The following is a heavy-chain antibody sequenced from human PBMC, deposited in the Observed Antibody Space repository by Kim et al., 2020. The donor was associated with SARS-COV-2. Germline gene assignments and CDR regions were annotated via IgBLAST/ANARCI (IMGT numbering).Heavy chain of an antibody. CDR3: ARDSRVYCSGGSCYAGAY. V-gene: IGHV3-30*01. J-gene: IGHJ4*02. Sequence: KGRFTISRDNSKNTLYLQMNSLRAEDTAVYYCARDSRVYCSGGSCYAGAYWGQGTLVTVSS. D-gene: IGHD2-15*01.